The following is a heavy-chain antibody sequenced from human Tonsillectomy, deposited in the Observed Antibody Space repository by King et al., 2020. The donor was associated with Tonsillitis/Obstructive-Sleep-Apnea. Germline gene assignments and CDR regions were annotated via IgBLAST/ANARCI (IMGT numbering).Heavy chain of an antibody. CDR2: INSDGSST. CDR3: ARTEYSNNDWYFDL. J-gene: IGHJ2*01. D-gene: IGHD6-6*01. CDR1: GFTFSSYW. V-gene: IGHV3-74*01. Sequence: DVQLVESGGGLVQPGGSLRLSCAASGFTFSSYWMHWVRQAPGKGLVWVSRINSDGSSTTYADSVKGRFTISRDNAKNTLYLQMNSLRAEDTAVYYCARTEYSNNDWYFDLWGRGTLVTVSS.